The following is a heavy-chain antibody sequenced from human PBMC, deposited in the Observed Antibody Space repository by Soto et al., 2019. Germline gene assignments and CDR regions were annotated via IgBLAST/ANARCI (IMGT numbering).Heavy chain of an antibody. CDR2: ISGSGGST. V-gene: IGHV3-23*01. CDR3: AKGGGGRVEAEIVVVPAASNICYYYYMDV. J-gene: IGHJ6*03. D-gene: IGHD2-2*01. Sequence: GGSLRLSCAASGFTFSSYAMSWVRQAPGKGLEWVSAISGSGGSTYYADSVKGRFTISRDNSKNTLYLQMNSLRAEDTAVYYCAKGGGGRVEAEIVVVPAASNICYYYYMDVWGKGTTVTVSS. CDR1: GFTFSSYA.